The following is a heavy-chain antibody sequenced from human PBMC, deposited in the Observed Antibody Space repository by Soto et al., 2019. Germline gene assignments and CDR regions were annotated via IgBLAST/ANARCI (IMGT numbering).Heavy chain of an antibody. V-gene: IGHV4-31*03. CDR1: GYSVSSSDYY. J-gene: IGHJ2*01. D-gene: IGHD3-22*01. Sequence: PSETLSLTCSVSGYSVSSSDYYWTWIRQHPEKGLEWIGNIYFRGNTYYSPSLESRLTISVDTSKNQFSLKLTSVTAADTAVYYCARVRTYYYDNSGYYRYFDLWGRGTLVTVSS. CDR3: ARVRTYYYDNSGYYRYFDL. CDR2: IYFRGNT.